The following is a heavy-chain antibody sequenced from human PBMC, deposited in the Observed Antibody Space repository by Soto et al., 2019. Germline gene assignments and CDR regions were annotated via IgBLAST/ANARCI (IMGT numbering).Heavy chain of an antibody. D-gene: IGHD2-2*01. Sequence: GGSLRLSCAASGFTVSSNYMSWVRQAPGKGLEWVSVIYSGGSTYYADSVKGRFTISRHNSKNTLYLQMNSLRAEDTAVYYCAREVSGCSSTSCYAGDDAFDIWGQGTMVTVSS. V-gene: IGHV3-53*04. CDR3: AREVSGCSSTSCYAGDDAFDI. CDR2: IYSGGST. J-gene: IGHJ3*02. CDR1: GFTVSSNY.